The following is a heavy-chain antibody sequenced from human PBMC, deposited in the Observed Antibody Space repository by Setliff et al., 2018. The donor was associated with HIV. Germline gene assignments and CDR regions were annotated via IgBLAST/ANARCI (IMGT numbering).Heavy chain of an antibody. CDR3: AFSIYRSGSYSFIFDY. J-gene: IGHJ4*02. D-gene: IGHD3-10*01. Sequence: EASVKVSCKASGGTLNDYAVTWVRQAPGQGLDVVGEIIPLFGTRNYVQRFQGRIAITTDESTATAYMDLSGLTSEDTAMYYCAFSIYRSGSYSFIFDYWGQGTLVTVSS. V-gene: IGHV1-69*05. CDR2: IIPLFGTR. CDR1: GGTLNDYA.